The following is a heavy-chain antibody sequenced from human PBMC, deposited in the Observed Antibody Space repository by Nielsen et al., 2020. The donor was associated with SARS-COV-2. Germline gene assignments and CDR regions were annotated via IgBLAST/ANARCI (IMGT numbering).Heavy chain of an antibody. CDR3: TRDLHDY. J-gene: IGHJ4*02. CDR2: INAGGSQK. V-gene: IGHV3-7*03. Sequence: GESLKTSCAASGFTFSSLWMSWVRQVPGKGLEWVATINAGGSQKFHVDSVRGRFTISRDVTENSLYLQMNNLRAEDTAIYYCTRDLHDYWGQGTLVTVSS. CDR1: GFTFSSLW.